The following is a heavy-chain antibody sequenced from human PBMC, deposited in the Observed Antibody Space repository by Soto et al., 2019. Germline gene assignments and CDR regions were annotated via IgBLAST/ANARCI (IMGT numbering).Heavy chain of an antibody. CDR1: GFSLSTSGMC. V-gene: IGHV2-70*11. Sequence: SGPTLVNPTQTLTLNCTFSGFSLSTSGMCVSWIRQPPGKALEWLARIDWDDDKYYSTSLKTRLTISKDTSKNQAVLTMTNMDPVDTATYYCARNRGYSGYDYVYIDYWGQGTLVTVS. J-gene: IGHJ4*02. CDR3: ARNRGYSGYDYVYIDY. CDR2: IDWDDDK. D-gene: IGHD5-12*01.